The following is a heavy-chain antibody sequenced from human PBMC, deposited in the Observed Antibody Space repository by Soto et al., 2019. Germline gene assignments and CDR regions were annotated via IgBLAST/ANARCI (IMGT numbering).Heavy chain of an antibody. J-gene: IGHJ5*02. CDR2: IFYNGGS. Sequence: SETLSLTCTVSGGSVNSSIYYWSWIRQAPGKGLQWIGSIFYNGGSYYNPSLKSRVTAFVDTSKNLFSLKVTSVTATDTGLYFCARQTITLPNWFAPWGPGTLVT. CDR1: GGSVNSSIYY. D-gene: IGHD3-3*01. CDR3: ARQTITLPNWFAP. V-gene: IGHV4-39*01.